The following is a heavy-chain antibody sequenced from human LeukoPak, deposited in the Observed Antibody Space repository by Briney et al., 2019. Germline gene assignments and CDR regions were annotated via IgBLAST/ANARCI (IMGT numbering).Heavy chain of an antibody. CDR3: ARVRDNWNDVLG. J-gene: IGHJ4*02. CDR1: GGSISSSNW. CDR2: IYHSGNT. V-gene: IGHV4-4*02. Sequence: PSGTLSLTCAVSGGSISSSNWWSWVRQPPGKGLEWIGEIYHSGNTNYNPPLKSRVTISVDKSKNQFSLKLSSVTAADTAVYYCARVRDNWNDVLGWGQGTLVTVSS. D-gene: IGHD1-20*01.